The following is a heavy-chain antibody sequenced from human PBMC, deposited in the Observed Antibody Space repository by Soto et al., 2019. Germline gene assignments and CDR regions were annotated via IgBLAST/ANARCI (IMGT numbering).Heavy chain of an antibody. D-gene: IGHD4-4*01. J-gene: IGHJ6*02. V-gene: IGHV3-30*18. Sequence: VGSVRLSCAASGFTFSSYGMHWVRQAPGKGLEWVAVISYDGSNKYYADSVKGRFTISRDNSKNTLYLQMNSLRAEDTAVYYCAKVLQYQYGYGMDVWGQGTTVTVSS. CDR3: AKVLQYQYGYGMDV. CDR2: ISYDGSNK. CDR1: GFTFSSYG.